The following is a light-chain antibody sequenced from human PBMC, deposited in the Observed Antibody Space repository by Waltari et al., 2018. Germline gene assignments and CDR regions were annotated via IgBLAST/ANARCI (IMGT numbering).Light chain of an antibody. Sequence: DIQMTQSPSSVSASVGDTVTITCRASQGISSWLAWYQHKPGKVPKLLITAASSLQSGVPARFSGSGSGTDFTLIISSLQPEDFATYYCQQADSFPITFGQGTRLEIK. V-gene: IGKV1D-12*01. J-gene: IGKJ5*01. CDR3: QQADSFPIT. CDR2: AAS. CDR1: QGISSW.